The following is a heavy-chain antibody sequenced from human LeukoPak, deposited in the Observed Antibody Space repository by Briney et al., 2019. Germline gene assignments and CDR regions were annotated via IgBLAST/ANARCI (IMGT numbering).Heavy chain of an antibody. V-gene: IGHV3-30*18. CDR3: AKGRGSYEVWDYFDY. Sequence: GGSLRLSCAASGFTFSSYGVHWVRQAPGKGLEWVAVISYDGSNKYYADSVKGRFTISRDNSKNTLYLQMNSLRAEDTAVYYCAKGRGSYEVWDYFDYWGQGTLVTVSS. CDR2: ISYDGSNK. D-gene: IGHD1-26*01. J-gene: IGHJ4*02. CDR1: GFTFSSYG.